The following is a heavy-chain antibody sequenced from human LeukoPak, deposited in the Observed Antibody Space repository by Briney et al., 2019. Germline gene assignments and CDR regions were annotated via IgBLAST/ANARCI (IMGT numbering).Heavy chain of an antibody. D-gene: IGHD3-3*01. CDR2: IYSGGST. J-gene: IGHJ6*02. V-gene: IGHV3-53*01. CDR1: GFTFSSNY. CDR3: ARDVFSTIFGVAYYYGMDV. Sequence: GGSLRLSCAASGFTFSSNYMSWVRQAPGKGLEWVSVIYSGGSTYYADSVKGRFTISRDNSKNTLYLQMNSLRAEDTAVYYCARDVFSTIFGVAYYYGMDVWGQGTTVTVSS.